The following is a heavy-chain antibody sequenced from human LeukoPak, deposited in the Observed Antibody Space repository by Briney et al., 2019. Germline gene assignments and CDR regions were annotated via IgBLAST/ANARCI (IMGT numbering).Heavy chain of an antibody. CDR3: ARNSGYDAFDY. V-gene: IGHV3-30*03. CDR1: GFTFSSYG. CDR2: ISYDGSNK. Sequence: GGSLRLSCAASGFTFSSYGMHWVRQAPGKGLEWVAVISYDGSNKYYADSVKGRFTISRDNFKNTLYLQMNSLRVEDTAVYYCARNSGYDAFDYWGQGTLAAVSS. D-gene: IGHD5-12*01. J-gene: IGHJ4*02.